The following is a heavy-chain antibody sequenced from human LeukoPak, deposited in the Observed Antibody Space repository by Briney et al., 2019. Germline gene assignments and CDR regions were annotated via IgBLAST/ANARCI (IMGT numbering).Heavy chain of an antibody. V-gene: IGHV3-30*02. J-gene: IGHJ4*02. CDR2: IRNDIPKDGINK. D-gene: IGHD6-13*01. CDR3: AKGDSN. Sequence: PGGSPRLSCTTSGFIFSNYGMHWVRQAPRKGLEWVALIRNDIPKDGINKYYADSVRGRFTISRDNSKNTVYLQMNSLRVADTAMYYYAKGDSNWGQGTLVTVSS. CDR1: GFIFSNYG.